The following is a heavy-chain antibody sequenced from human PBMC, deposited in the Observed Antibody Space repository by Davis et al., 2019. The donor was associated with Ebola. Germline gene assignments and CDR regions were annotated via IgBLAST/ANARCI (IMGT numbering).Heavy chain of an antibody. Sequence: PGGSLTLSCAASGFTFSSYAMSWVRQAPGKGLEWVSAISGSGGSTYYADSVKGRFTISRDNSKNTLYLQMNSLRAEDTAVYYCAKVDCSGGSCYGFDYWGQGTLVTVSS. CDR3: AKVDCSGGSCYGFDY. J-gene: IGHJ4*02. CDR1: GFTFSSYA. D-gene: IGHD2-15*01. V-gene: IGHV3-23*01. CDR2: ISGSGGST.